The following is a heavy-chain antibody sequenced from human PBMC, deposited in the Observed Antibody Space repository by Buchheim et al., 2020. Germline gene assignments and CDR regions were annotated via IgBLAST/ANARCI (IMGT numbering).Heavy chain of an antibody. J-gene: IGHJ5*02. CDR2: INPNSGGT. D-gene: IGHD3-3*01. CDR1: GYTFTGYY. Sequence: QVQLVQSGAEVKKPGASVKVSCKASGYTFTGYYMNWVRQAPGQGLEWMGRINPNSGGTNYAKKFQGRVTMTRDTSISTAYLELSRLISDDTAVYFCARGVLRFLEWSFNWFDPWGQGTL. CDR3: ARGVLRFLEWSFNWFDP. V-gene: IGHV1-2*06.